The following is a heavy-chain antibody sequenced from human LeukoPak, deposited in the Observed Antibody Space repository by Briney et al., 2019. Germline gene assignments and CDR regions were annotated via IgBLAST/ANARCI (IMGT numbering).Heavy chain of an antibody. V-gene: IGHV1-2*02. D-gene: IGHD5-24*01. CDR1: GYTFTEHY. J-gene: IGHJ4*02. Sequence: ASVKVSCKASGYTFTEHYMHWVRQAPGQGLEWMGEIHSNSGGTRYAQRFQGRVTMTRDTSISTVYMELSSPTSDDSAVYYCARDPPSDPSVSFDYWGQGSLVTVSS. CDR2: IHSNSGGT. CDR3: ARDPPSDPSVSFDY.